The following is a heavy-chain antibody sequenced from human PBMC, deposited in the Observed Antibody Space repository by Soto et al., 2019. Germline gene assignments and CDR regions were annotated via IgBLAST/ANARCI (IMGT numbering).Heavy chain of an antibody. CDR3: ARGCTNGVCYVYYYGMDV. V-gene: IGHV1-69*01. CDR1: GGTFSSYA. Sequence: QVQLVQSGAEVKKPGSSVKVSCKASGGTFSSYAISWVRQAPGQGLEWMGGIIPIFGTANYAQKFQGRVSITADESTSTAYMELSSLRSEDTAVYYCARGCTNGVCYVYYYGMDVWGQGTTVTVSS. D-gene: IGHD2-8*01. CDR2: IIPIFGTA. J-gene: IGHJ6*02.